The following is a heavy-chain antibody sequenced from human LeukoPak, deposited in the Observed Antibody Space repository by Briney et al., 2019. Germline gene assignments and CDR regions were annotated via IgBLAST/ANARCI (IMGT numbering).Heavy chain of an antibody. D-gene: IGHD2-15*01. CDR1: GFTFSSYA. V-gene: IGHV3-23*01. CDR3: AKAFGPRRYCRGGSCYFALDAFDI. Sequence: GGSLRLSCAASGFTFSSYAMSWVRQAPGKGLEWVSAISGSGGSTYYADSVKGRFTISRDNSKNTLYLQMNSLRAEDTAVYYCAKAFGPRRYCRGGSCYFALDAFDIWGQGTMVTVSS. CDR2: ISGSGGST. J-gene: IGHJ3*02.